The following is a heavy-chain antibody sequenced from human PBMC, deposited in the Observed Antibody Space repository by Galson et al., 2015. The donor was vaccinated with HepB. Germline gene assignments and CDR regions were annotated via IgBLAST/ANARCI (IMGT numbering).Heavy chain of an antibody. J-gene: IGHJ5*02. D-gene: IGHD6-13*01. V-gene: IGHV4-34*01. CDR2: INHSGST. Sequence: TLSLTCAVYGGSFSGYYWSWIRQPPGKGLEWIGEINHSGSTNYNPSLKSRVTISVDTSKNQFSLKLSSVTAADTAVYYCARGYFYSSSWSLRPSGDWFDPWGQGTLVTVSS. CDR3: ARGYFYSSSWSLRPSGDWFDP. CDR1: GGSFSGYY.